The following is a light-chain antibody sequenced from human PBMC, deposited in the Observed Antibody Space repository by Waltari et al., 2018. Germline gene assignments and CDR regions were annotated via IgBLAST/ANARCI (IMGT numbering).Light chain of an antibody. CDR2: CAS. CDR3: QQYCTTPLT. V-gene: IGKV4-1*01. CDR1: QSVLFSLNNKNY. J-gene: IGKJ4*01. Sequence: DIVMTQSPDSLAVSLGERATINCKSSQSVLFSLNNKNYLAWYQQKPGQPPKLLIYCASTRESGVPDRFSGSESGTDFNLTISSLQAEDVAVYYCQQYCTTPLTFGGGTKVEIK.